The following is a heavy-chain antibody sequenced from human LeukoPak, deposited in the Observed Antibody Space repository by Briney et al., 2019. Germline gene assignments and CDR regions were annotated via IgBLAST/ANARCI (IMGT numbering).Heavy chain of an antibody. CDR3: ARFQSRYENLRSDI. CDR2: IYTSGTA. J-gene: IGHJ3*02. CDR1: GGSISNYY. Sequence: SETLSLTCTVSGGSISNYYWSWIRQPAGKGLEWIGRIYTSGTADYNPSLKSRSTISIDTSKNQFSLKLRAVTAADTAVYYCARFQSRYENLRSDIWGPGTMVTVSS. D-gene: IGHD3-16*02. V-gene: IGHV4-4*07.